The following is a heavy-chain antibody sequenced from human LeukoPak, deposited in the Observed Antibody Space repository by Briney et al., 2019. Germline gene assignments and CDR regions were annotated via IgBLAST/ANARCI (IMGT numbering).Heavy chain of an antibody. Sequence: PGGSLRLSCAASGFTFDDYAMHWVRQAPGKGLEWVSGISWNSGSIGYADSVKGRFTISRDNAKNSLYLQMNSLRAEDTALYYCAKDSTALVVVSATFDYWGQGTLVTVSS. CDR1: GFTFDDYA. CDR2: ISWNSGSI. D-gene: IGHD3-22*01. J-gene: IGHJ4*02. CDR3: AKDSTALVVVSATFDY. V-gene: IGHV3-9*01.